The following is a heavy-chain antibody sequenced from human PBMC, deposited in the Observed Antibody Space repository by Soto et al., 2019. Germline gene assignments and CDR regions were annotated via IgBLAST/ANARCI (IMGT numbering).Heavy chain of an antibody. CDR3: ARGAMANFDY. CDR2: FIAMLGTP. Sequence: ASVKVSCKASGGTFGSQGIAWVRQAPGQGLEWMGGFIAMLGTPTYAKKVQGRATISADESLTSSYLELRSLRSEDTGVYFCARGAMANFDYWGQGTVVTVS. V-gene: IGHV1-69*13. CDR1: GGTFGSQG. J-gene: IGHJ4*02. D-gene: IGHD5-18*01.